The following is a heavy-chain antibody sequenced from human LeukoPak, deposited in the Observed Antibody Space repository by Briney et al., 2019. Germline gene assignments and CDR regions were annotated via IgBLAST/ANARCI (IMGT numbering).Heavy chain of an antibody. CDR1: GYTFTSYA. D-gene: IGHD3-9*01. J-gene: IGHJ3*02. V-gene: IGHV1-3*01. CDR3: ARDDMHDWLRDNVAFDI. Sequence: GALVKVSCKASGYTFTSYAMHWVRQAPGQRLEWMGWINAGNGNTKYSQKFQGRVTITRDTSASTAYMELSSLRSEDTAVYYCARDDMHDWLRDNVAFDIWGQGTMVTVSS. CDR2: INAGNGNT.